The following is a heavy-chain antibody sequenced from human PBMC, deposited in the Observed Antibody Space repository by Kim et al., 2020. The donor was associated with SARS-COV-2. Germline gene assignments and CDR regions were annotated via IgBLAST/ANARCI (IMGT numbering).Heavy chain of an antibody. Sequence: GGSLRLSCAASGFTVSSNYMSWVRQAPGKGLEWVSVIYSGGSTYYADSVKGRFTISRDNSKNTLYLQMNSLRAEDTAVYYCAREVSWFGEPDAFDIWGQGTMVTVSS. J-gene: IGHJ3*02. D-gene: IGHD3-10*01. CDR1: GFTVSSNY. CDR2: IYSGGST. V-gene: IGHV3-53*01. CDR3: AREVSWFGEPDAFDI.